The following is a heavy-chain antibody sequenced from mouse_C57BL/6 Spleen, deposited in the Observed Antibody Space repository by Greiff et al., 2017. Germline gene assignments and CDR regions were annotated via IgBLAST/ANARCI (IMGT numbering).Heavy chain of an antibody. V-gene: IGHV5-6*01. CDR1: GFTFSSYG. D-gene: IGHD1-1*01. Sequence: EVKLVESGGDLVKPGGSLKLSCAASGFTFSSYGMSWVRQTPDKRLEWVATISSGGSYTYYPDSVKGRFTISRDNAKNTLYLQMSSLKSEDTAMYYCARHEDYGSSLWYFDVWCTGTTVTVSS. CDR3: ARHEDYGSSLWYFDV. J-gene: IGHJ1*03. CDR2: ISSGGSYT.